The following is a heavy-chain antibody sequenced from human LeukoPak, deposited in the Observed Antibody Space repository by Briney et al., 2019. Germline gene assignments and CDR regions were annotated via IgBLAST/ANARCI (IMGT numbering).Heavy chain of an antibody. CDR2: ISGSTTYT. Sequence: GGSLRLSCAASGFTFSSYGMHWVRQAPGKGLEWVSYISGSTTYTTYADSVKGRFTISRDNAKNSLYLQMNSLRGEDTAVYYCARLGSIAAAGTPDYWGQGTLVTVSS. CDR1: GFTFSSYG. V-gene: IGHV3-21*05. D-gene: IGHD6-13*01. CDR3: ARLGSIAAAGTPDY. J-gene: IGHJ4*02.